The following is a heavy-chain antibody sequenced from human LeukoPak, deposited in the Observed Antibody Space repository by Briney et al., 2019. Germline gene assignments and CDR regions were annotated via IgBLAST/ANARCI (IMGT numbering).Heavy chain of an antibody. CDR1: GGSFSVYY. Sequence: SETLSLTCAVYGGSFSVYYWSWIRQPPGKGLEWIGETNHSGSTYYNPSLKSRLTISLDTSKNQFSLKLSSVTAADTAVYYCARKDPGYSGYSDFDYWGQGTLVTVSS. CDR2: TNHSGST. J-gene: IGHJ4*02. D-gene: IGHD5-12*01. CDR3: ARKDPGYSGYSDFDY. V-gene: IGHV4-34*01.